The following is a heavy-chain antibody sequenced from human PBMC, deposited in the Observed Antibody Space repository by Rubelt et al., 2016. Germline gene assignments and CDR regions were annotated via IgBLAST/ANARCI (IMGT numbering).Heavy chain of an antibody. V-gene: IGHV3-33*01. CDR1: GFTFSSCG. CDR2: IWYDGSNK. CDR3: ARTSRRFGGWFDP. Sequence: GGGVVQPGRSLRLSCAASGFTFSSCGMRWVRQAPGKGLEWVAVIWYDGSNKYYADSVKGRFTISGDNSKNTLYLQMNSLRPEDAAVYYCARTSRRFGGWFDPWGQGTLVTVSS. D-gene: IGHD3-3*01. J-gene: IGHJ5*02.